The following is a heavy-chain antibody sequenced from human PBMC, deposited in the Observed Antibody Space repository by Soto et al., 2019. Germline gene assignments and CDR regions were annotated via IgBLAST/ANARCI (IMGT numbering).Heavy chain of an antibody. CDR2: INAGNGNT. V-gene: IGHV1-3*01. CDR3: AIDFLYSSSLVVNWFDP. D-gene: IGHD6-13*01. CDR1: GYTFTSYA. Sequence: GASVKVSWTASGYTFTSYAMHWVRQAPGQRLDCIGWINAGNGNTKYSQKVQGRVTITRDTAASTAYMELSSLRSEDTAVYYCAIDFLYSSSLVVNWFDPWGQGTLDTVSS. J-gene: IGHJ5*02.